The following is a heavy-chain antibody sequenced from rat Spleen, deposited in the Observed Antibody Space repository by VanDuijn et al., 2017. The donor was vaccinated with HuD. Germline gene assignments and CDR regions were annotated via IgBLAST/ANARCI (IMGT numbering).Heavy chain of an antibody. CDR1: GFTFSNYG. Sequence: EVQLVESGGGLVQPGRSLKLSCAASGFTFSNYGMHWIRQAPTKGLEWVASISPSGGNTYYRDSVKGRFTISRDIAKRSLFLQMDRLRSEDTATYYCAGPGQINNYGGYYPSGVMDAWGQGASVTVSS. J-gene: IGHJ4*01. CDR2: ISPSGGNT. CDR3: AGPGQINNYGGYYPSGVMDA. V-gene: IGHV5-19*01. D-gene: IGHD1-12*03.